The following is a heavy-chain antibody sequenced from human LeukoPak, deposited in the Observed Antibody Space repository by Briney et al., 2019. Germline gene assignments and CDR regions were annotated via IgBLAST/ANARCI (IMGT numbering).Heavy chain of an antibody. J-gene: IGHJ4*02. CDR1: GFTFSDYY. V-gene: IGHV3-11*01. Sequence: GVSLRLFCAASGFTFSDYYMSWIRQAPGKGLEGVSDISISGSTIYYADSVKGRFTIYRDNAKNSLYLQINSLRAEDTAVYYCAREFVRGRSGSGSYYPDYWGQGTLVNVSS. CDR2: ISISGSTI. CDR3: AREFVRGRSGSGSYYPDY. D-gene: IGHD3-10*01.